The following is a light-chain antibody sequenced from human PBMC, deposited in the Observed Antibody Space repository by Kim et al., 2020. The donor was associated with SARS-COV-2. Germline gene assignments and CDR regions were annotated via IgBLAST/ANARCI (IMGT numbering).Light chain of an antibody. CDR1: NIGSKS. CDR2: YDS. Sequence: PGKTARITCGGNNIGSKSVHWYQQKPGQAPVLVIYYDSDRPSGSPERFSGSNSGNTATLTISRVEAGDEADYYCQVWDSSSDHPVVFGGGTQLTVL. J-gene: IGLJ2*01. V-gene: IGLV3-21*04. CDR3: QVWDSSSDHPVV.